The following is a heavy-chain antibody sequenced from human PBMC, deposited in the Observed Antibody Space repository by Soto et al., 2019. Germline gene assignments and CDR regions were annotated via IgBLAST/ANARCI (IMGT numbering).Heavy chain of an antibody. J-gene: IGHJ4*02. CDR3: ARNSVTGWGPPDY. CDR1: GGTFSSYT. Sequence: QVQLVQSGAEVKKPGSSVKVSCKASGGTFSSYTISWVRQAPGQGLEWMGRIIPILGIANYAQKFQGRVTITADKSTSTAYMELSSLRSEDTAVYYGARNSVTGWGPPDYWGQGTLVTVSS. CDR2: IIPILGIA. D-gene: IGHD4-17*01. V-gene: IGHV1-69*02.